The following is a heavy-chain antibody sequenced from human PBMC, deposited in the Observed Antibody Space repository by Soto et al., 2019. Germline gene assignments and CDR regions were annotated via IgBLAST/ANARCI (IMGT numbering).Heavy chain of an antibody. Sequence: QVQLVESGGGVVQPGRSLRLSCVASGFTFSSYGMHWVRQAPGKGLEWVAIISYDGSNTYYADSVKGRFTISRDNSKNTLYLQMMSLRAEDTSVYYCAKEGGLSGSYYISSSYYFDYWGQGTLVTVSS. J-gene: IGHJ4*02. V-gene: IGHV3-30*18. CDR3: AKEGGLSGSYYISSSYYFDY. CDR2: ISYDGSNT. CDR1: GFTFSSYG. D-gene: IGHD1-26*01.